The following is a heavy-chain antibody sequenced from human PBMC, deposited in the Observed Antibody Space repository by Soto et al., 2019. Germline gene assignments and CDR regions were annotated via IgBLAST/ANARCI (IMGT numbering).Heavy chain of an antibody. Sequence: QGQLVESGGGVVQPGRSVRLSCVASGFDFKTYGMDWVRQAPGKGLERVAVIGFDGTNIHYSDSVRGRFSLSRDNSENTVSLQMDSLRVEDTALYYCVRTACVINNCSYRGVRWGQGTLVTV. CDR3: VRTACVINNCSYRGVR. J-gene: IGHJ4*02. D-gene: IGHD1-20*01. CDR1: GFDFKTYG. V-gene: IGHV3-33*01. CDR2: IGFDGTNI.